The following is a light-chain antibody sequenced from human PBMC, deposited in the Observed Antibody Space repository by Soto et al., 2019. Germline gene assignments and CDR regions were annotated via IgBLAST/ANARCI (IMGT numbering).Light chain of an antibody. CDR3: QTWGTGALWV. Sequence: QPVLTQSPSASASLGASVKLTCTLSSGHSSYAIAWHQQQPEKGPRYLMKLNSDGSHSKGDGIPDRFSGSSSGAERYLTISSLQSEDEAEYYCQTWGTGALWVFGGGTKLTVL. V-gene: IGLV4-69*01. CDR2: LNSDGSH. CDR1: SGHSSYA. J-gene: IGLJ3*02.